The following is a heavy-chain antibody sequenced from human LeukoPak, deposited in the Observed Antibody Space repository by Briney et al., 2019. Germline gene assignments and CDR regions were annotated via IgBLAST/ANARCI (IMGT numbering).Heavy chain of an antibody. J-gene: IGHJ4*02. V-gene: IGHV4-59*01. D-gene: IGHD5-24*01. Sequence: PSETLSLTCTVSGGSISSYYWSWIRQPPGKGPEWIGYIYYSGSTNYNPSLKSRVTISVDTSKNQFSLKLSSVTAADTAVYYCARYQMYYFDYWGQGTLVTVSS. CDR1: GGSISSYY. CDR2: IYYSGST. CDR3: ARYQMYYFDY.